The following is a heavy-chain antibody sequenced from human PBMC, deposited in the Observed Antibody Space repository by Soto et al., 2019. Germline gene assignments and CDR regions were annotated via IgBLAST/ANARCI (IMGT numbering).Heavy chain of an antibody. D-gene: IGHD3-10*01. CDR2: IKSKTDGGTT. J-gene: IGHJ6*03. CDR3: TTLIPYGSGSYSDYYYYMDV. CDR1: GFTFSNAW. V-gene: IGHV3-15*01. Sequence: GGSLRLSCAASGFTFSNAWMSWVRQAPGKGLEWVGRIKSKTDGGTTDYAAPVKGRFTISRDDSKNTLYLQMNSLKTEDTAVYYCTTLIPYGSGSYSDYYYYMDVWGKGTTVTVSS.